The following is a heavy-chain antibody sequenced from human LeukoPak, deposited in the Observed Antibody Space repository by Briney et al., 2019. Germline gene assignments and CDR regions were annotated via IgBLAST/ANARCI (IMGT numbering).Heavy chain of an antibody. D-gene: IGHD2-15*01. V-gene: IGHV3-21*01. CDR2: ISSSSYI. CDR3: ARGSRAGSGGSCSDY. J-gene: IGHJ4*02. CDR1: GFTFSSYS. Sequence: GGSLRLSCAASGFTFSSYSMNWVRQAPGKGLEWVSSISSSSYIYYADPVKGRFSISRDNAKNSLYLQMNSLRAEDTAVYYCARGSRAGSGGSCSDYWGQGTLATVSS.